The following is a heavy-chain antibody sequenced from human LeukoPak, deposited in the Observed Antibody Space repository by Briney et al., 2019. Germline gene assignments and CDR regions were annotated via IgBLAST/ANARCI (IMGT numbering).Heavy chain of an antibody. CDR1: GYSFTDYY. Sequence: ASVKVSCKASGYSFTDYYMHWVRQAPGQGLEWMGWINPNSGGTNYAQKFQGRVTMTRDTSISTAYMELSRLRSDDTAVYYCARVGDKDTAIASAVDYWGQGTLVTVSS. J-gene: IGHJ4*02. CDR2: INPNSGGT. CDR3: ARVGDKDTAIASAVDY. D-gene: IGHD5-18*01. V-gene: IGHV1-2*02.